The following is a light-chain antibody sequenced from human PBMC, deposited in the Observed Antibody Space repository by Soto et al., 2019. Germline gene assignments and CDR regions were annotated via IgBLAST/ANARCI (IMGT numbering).Light chain of an antibody. CDR1: QGISSY. CDR3: LQHNSYPWT. V-gene: IGKV1-9*01. Sequence: IQLTQSPSSLSASVSERVTITCRASQGISSYLAWYQQKPGKAPKRLIYAASSLQSGVPSRFSGSGSGTEFTLTISSLQPEDFATYYCLQHNSYPWTFGQGTKVDIK. J-gene: IGKJ1*01. CDR2: AAS.